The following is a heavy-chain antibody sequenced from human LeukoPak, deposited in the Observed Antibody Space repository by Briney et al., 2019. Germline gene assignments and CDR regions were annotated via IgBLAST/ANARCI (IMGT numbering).Heavy chain of an antibody. CDR3: ARGLYRYSGSQMIQH. D-gene: IGHD1-26*01. Sequence: PGGSLRLSCAASGFTFSSYAMSWVRQAPGKGLEWVSAISGSGGSTYYADSVKGRFTISRDNSKNTLYLQMNSLRAEDTAVYYCARGLYRYSGSQMIQHWGQGTLVTVSS. CDR1: GFTFSSYA. V-gene: IGHV3-23*01. CDR2: ISGSGGST. J-gene: IGHJ1*01.